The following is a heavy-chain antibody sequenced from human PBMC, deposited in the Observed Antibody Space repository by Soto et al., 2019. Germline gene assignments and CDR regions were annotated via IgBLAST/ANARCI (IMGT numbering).Heavy chain of an antibody. J-gene: IGHJ5*02. CDR3: VRDRYSSSGWFDP. D-gene: IGHD3-10*01. CDR1: GDSVSRYSAA. CDR2: TYYRSRFFS. Sequence: QTLSLTCAISGDSVSRYSAAWNWIRQSPSGGLEWLGRTYYRSRFFSDYAESVKSRIIINPDTSKNQFSLQLKSVTPEDTAVYYCVRDRYSSSGWFDPWGQGTPVTVSS. V-gene: IGHV6-1*01.